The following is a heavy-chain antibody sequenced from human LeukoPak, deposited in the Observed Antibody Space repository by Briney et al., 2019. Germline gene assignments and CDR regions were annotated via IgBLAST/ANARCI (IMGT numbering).Heavy chain of an antibody. D-gene: IGHD3-22*01. CDR2: ISAYNGNT. J-gene: IGHJ3*02. V-gene: IGHV1-18*01. CDR3: ARDSPDYYDSSQLVAFDI. Sequence: ASVKVSCKASGYTFTSYGISWVRQAPGQGLECMGWISAYNGNTNYAQKLQGRVTMTTDTSTSTAYMELRTLRSDDTAVYYCARDSPDYYDSSQLVAFDIWGQGTMVTVSS. CDR1: GYTFTSYG.